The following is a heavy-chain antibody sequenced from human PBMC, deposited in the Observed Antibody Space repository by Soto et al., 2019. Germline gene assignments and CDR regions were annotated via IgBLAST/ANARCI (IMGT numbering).Heavy chain of an antibody. Sequence: GGSLRLSCAASGFTFSSYAMSWVRQAPGKGLEWVSAISGSGGSTYYADSVKGRFTISRDNSKNTLYLQMNSLRAEDTAVYYCAKDLAVYNWNDPHEAFDIWGQGTMVTVSS. D-gene: IGHD1-20*01. V-gene: IGHV3-23*01. J-gene: IGHJ3*02. CDR3: AKDLAVYNWNDPHEAFDI. CDR1: GFTFSSYA. CDR2: ISGSGGST.